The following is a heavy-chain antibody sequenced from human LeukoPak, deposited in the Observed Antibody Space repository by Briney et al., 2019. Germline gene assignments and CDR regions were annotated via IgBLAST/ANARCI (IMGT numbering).Heavy chain of an antibody. D-gene: IGHD3-10*01. CDR3: ARTFGDRFDP. J-gene: IGHJ5*02. CDR2: IDPSDSHT. Sequence: GESLRISCVGSGCDFTNYWIGWVRQMPGKGLEWMGRIDPSDSHTNYGPSFQGHVTISVDKSISTVYLQWGSLTASDTGIYYCARTFGDRFDPWGQGTLITVSS. V-gene: IGHV5-10-1*01. CDR1: GCDFTNYW.